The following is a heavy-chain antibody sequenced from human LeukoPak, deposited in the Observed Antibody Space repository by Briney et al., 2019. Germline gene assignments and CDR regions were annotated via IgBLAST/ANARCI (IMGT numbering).Heavy chain of an antibody. D-gene: IGHD2-15*01. CDR3: AGVVAATGYFDY. CDR1: GFTFSSYA. J-gene: IGHJ4*02. V-gene: IGHV3-23*01. CDR2: ISGRGGST. Sequence: GWSLRLSCAASGFTFSSYAMSGVRPAPGKGLNSVSAISGRGGSTYYADSVKGRFTISRDNSKHTLYLQMNSLRAEDPAVYYCAGVVAATGYFDYWGQGTLVTVSS.